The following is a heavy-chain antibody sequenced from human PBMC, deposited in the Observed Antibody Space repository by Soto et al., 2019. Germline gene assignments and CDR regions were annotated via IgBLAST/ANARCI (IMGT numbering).Heavy chain of an antibody. J-gene: IGHJ6*01. Sequence: GILRLSCAASGFNSSGYALSWVRQAPGKGLEGVSTIGTSGGNAYYRDAVKGRCTVSRDNSKNTLCLQMNSLRAEDTAVYYCALRSLGGAGGLNYY. D-gene: IGHD2-15*01. V-gene: IGHV3-23*01. CDR2: IGTSGGNA. CDR3: ALRSLGGAGGLNYY. CDR1: GFNSSGYA.